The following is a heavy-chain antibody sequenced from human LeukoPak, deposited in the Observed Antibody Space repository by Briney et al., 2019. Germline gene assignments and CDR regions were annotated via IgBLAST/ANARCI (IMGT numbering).Heavy chain of an antibody. CDR2: ISAYNGNT. J-gene: IGHJ4*02. CDR3: ARDYYDSSGYYYVFAY. D-gene: IGHD3-22*01. CDR1: GYTFTNYG. V-gene: IGHV1-18*01. Sequence: ASLKVSCKASGYTFTNYGISWVRQAPGQGLEWMGWISAYNGNTNQAQKLQGRVTMTTDTSTRTAYMELRSLRSDDTAVYYCARDYYDSSGYYYVFAYWGQGTLVTVSS.